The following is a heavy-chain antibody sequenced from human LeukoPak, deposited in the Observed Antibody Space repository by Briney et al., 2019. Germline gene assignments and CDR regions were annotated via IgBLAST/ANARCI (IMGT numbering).Heavy chain of an antibody. V-gene: IGHV1-69*13. CDR3: ARDRGSITGIDA. D-gene: IGHD1-20*01. CDR1: GGTFSSYA. CDR2: IIPIFGTA. Sequence: SVKVSCKASGGTFSSYAISWVRQAPGQGLEWMGGIIPIFGTANYAQKFQGRVTITADESTSTAYMELSSLRSEDTAVYYCARDRGSITGIDAWGQGTLVTVSS. J-gene: IGHJ4*02.